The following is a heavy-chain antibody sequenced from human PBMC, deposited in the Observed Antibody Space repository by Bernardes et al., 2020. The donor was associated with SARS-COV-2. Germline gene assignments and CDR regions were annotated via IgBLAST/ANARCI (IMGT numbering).Heavy chain of an antibody. D-gene: IGHD2-2*01. J-gene: IGHJ6*02. CDR2: IIPIFGTA. V-gene: IGHV1-69*13. CDR1: GGTFSSYA. Sequence: SVKVSCKASGGTFSSYAISWVRQAPGQGLEWMGGIIPIFGTANYAQKFQGRVTITADESTSTAYMELSSLRSEDTAVYYCARGGWQGCSSTSCYSKYYYYGMDVWGQGTTVTVSS. CDR3: ARGGWQGCSSTSCYSKYYYYGMDV.